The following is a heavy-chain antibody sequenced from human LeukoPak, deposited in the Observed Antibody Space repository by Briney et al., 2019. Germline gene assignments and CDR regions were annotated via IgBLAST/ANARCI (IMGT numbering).Heavy chain of an antibody. D-gene: IGHD6-19*01. CDR1: GYSISSGYY. CDR3: ARHGRQWPAYYYYYYMDV. CDR2: IYHSGST. V-gene: IGHV4-38-2*01. J-gene: IGHJ6*03. Sequence: SETLSLTCAVSGYSISSGYYWGWIRQPPGKGLEWIGSIYHSGSTYYNPSLKSRVTISVDTSKNQFSLKLSSVTAADTAVYYCARHGRQWPAYYYYYYMDVWGKETTVTVSS.